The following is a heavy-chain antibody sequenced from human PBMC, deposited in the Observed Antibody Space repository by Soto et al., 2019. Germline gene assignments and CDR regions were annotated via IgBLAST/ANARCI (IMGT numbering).Heavy chain of an antibody. D-gene: IGHD1-26*01. CDR2: ISYDGSNK. J-gene: IGHJ4*02. CDR3: AKDRSLGAPTYYFDY. Sequence: GGSLRLSCAASGFTFSSYAMHWVRQAPGKGLEWVAVISYDGSNKYYADSVKGRFTISRDNSKNTLYLQMNSLRAEDTAVYYCAKDRSLGAPTYYFDYWGQGTLVTVSS. V-gene: IGHV3-30-3*01. CDR1: GFTFSSYA.